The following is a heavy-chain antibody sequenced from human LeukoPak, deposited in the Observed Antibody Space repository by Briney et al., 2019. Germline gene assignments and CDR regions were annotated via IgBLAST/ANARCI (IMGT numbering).Heavy chain of an antibody. CDR3: AGSIVVPAGAYYMDV. J-gene: IGHJ6*03. Sequence: SETLSLTCTVSGGSISSGSYYWSWIRQPAGKGLEWIGRIYTSGSTNYNPSLKSRVTISVDTSKNQFSLKLSSVTAADTAVYYCAGSIVVPAGAYYMDVWGKGNTVTVSS. D-gene: IGHD2-2*01. CDR2: IYTSGST. CDR1: GGSISSGSYY. V-gene: IGHV4-61*02.